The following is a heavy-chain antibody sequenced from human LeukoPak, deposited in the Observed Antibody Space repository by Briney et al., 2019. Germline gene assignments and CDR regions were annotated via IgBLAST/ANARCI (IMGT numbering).Heavy chain of an antibody. CDR2: INHSGST. CDR1: GGSFSGYY. J-gene: IGHJ4*02. V-gene: IGHV4-34*01. D-gene: IGHD3-10*01. CDR3: ASWRGLLWFGGTD. Sequence: SETLSLTCAVYGGSFSGYYWSWIRQPPGKGLEWIGEINHSGSTNYNPSPKSRVTISVDTSKNQFSLKLSSVTAADTAVYYCASWRGLLWFGGTDWGQGTLVTVSS.